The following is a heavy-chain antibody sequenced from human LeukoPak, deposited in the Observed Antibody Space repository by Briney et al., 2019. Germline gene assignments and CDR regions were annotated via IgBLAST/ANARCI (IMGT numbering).Heavy chain of an antibody. CDR2: MNPNSGNT. V-gene: IGHV1-8*03. D-gene: IGHD3-3*01. CDR1: GYTFTSYD. J-gene: IGHJ4*02. Sequence: ASVKFSCKASGYTFTSYDINWVRQATGQGLEWMGWMNPNSGNTGYAQKFQGRVTITRNTSISTAYMELSSLRSKDTAVYYCARGSGKAAYYDFWSGTPTVGKDFDYWGQGTLITVSS. CDR3: ARGSGKAAYYDFWSGTPTVGKDFDY.